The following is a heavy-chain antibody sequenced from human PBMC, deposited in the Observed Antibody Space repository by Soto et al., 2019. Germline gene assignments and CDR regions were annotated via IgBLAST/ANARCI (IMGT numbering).Heavy chain of an antibody. V-gene: IGHV3-15*01. Sequence: EVQLVESGGGLVKPGGSLRLSCAASGFTFSNAWMSWVRQAPGKGLEWVGRIKSKTDGGTTDYAAPVKGRFTISRDDSKNTLYLQMNSLKTEDTAVYYCTTAVAAVAGTSFDYWGQGTLVTVSS. J-gene: IGHJ4*02. CDR1: GFTFSNAW. CDR2: IKSKTDGGTT. CDR3: TTAVAAVAGTSFDY. D-gene: IGHD6-19*01.